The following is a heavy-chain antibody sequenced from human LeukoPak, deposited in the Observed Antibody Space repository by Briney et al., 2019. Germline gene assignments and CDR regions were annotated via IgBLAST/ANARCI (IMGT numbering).Heavy chain of an antibody. CDR2: IYHVGGT. D-gene: IGHD5-12*01. J-gene: IGHJ5*02. CDR1: GRSFSGYY. Sequence: PSETLSLTCAVYGRSFSGYYWSWIRQPPGKGLEWIGSIYHVGGTYYNPSLKSRVTISIDTSKNQFSLRLTSVTAADTAIYYCARDGRSGYEDLWGPGTLVTVSS. V-gene: IGHV4-34*01. CDR3: ARDGRSGYEDL.